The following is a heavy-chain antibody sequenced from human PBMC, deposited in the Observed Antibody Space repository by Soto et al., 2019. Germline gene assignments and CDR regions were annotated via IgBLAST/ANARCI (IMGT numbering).Heavy chain of an antibody. CDR1: GYTFTSYG. CDR3: ARDLTPSDY. V-gene: IGHV1-18*01. J-gene: IGHJ4*02. Sequence: QVQLVQSGAEVKKPGASVKVSCKASGYTFTSYGISWVRQAPGQGLEWMGWISAYNGNTNYAQNLQGRVTMTTDTSTSTAYTELRSVRSYATAVYYCARDLTPSDYWGQGTLVTVSS. CDR2: ISAYNGNT. D-gene: IGHD2-15*01.